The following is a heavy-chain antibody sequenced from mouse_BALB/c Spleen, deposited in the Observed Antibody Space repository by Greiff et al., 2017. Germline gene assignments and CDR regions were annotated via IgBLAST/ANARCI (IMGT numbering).Heavy chain of an antibody. CDR2: IYPGGGYT. D-gene: IGHD2-2*01. J-gene: IGHJ4*01. Sequence: VQRVESGAELVRPGTSVKISCKASGYTFTNYWLGWVKQRPGHGLEWIGDIYPGGGYTNYNEKFKGKATLTADTSSSTAYMQLSSLTSEDSAVYFCGGGIYYGYEGYAMDYWGQGTSVTVSS. CDR1: GYTFTNYW. CDR3: GGGIYYGYEGYAMDY. V-gene: IGHV1-63*02.